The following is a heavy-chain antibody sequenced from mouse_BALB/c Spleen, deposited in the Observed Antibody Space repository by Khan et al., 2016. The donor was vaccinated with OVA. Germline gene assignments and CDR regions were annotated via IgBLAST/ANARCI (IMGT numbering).Heavy chain of an antibody. Sequence: VQLQESGPGLVAPSQSLSITCTISGFSLTNYGVHWVRQPPGKGLEWMVLMWSDGSTTYNSALKSRLTISKENSNSPAFLKMNSLQTDDTAMEFCARQPYYHYNVMDYWGQGTSVTVSS. V-gene: IGHV2-6-1*01. CDR3: ARQPYYHYNVMDY. D-gene: IGHD2-10*01. CDR1: GFSLTNYG. CDR2: MWSDGST. J-gene: IGHJ4*01.